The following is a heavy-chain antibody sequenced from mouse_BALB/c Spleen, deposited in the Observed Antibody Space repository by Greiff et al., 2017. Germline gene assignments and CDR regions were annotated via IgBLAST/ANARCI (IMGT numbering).Heavy chain of an antibody. V-gene: IGHV5-17*02. D-gene: IGHD2-4*01. CDR3: ALSMISYAMDY. CDR1: GFTFSSFG. Sequence: EVQLVESGGGLVQPGGSRKLSCAASGFTFSSFGMHWVRQAPEKGLEWVAYISSGSSTIYYADTVKGRFTISRDNPKNTLFLQMTSLRSEDTAMYYCALSMISYAMDYWGQGTSVTVSS. J-gene: IGHJ4*01. CDR2: ISSGSSTI.